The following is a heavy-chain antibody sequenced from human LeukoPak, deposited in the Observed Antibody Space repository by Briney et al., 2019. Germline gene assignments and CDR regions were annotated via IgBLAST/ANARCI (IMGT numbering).Heavy chain of an antibody. Sequence: GGSLRLSCAASGFTFSSYAMHWVRKAPGKGLEWVGRIKSKTDGGTTNYAAPVKGRFTISRDDSKNTLYLQMNSLKTEDTAVYYCTTGEEGGVDYWGQGTLVTVSS. CDR2: IKSKTDGGTT. D-gene: IGHD1-26*01. CDR3: TTGEEGGVDY. V-gene: IGHV3-15*01. J-gene: IGHJ4*02. CDR1: GFTFSSYA.